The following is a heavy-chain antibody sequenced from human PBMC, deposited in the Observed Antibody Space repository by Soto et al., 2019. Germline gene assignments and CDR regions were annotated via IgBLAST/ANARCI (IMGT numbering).Heavy chain of an antibody. CDR1: GGSFSGYY. Sequence: QVQLQQWGAGLLKPSETLSLTCAVYGGSFSGYYWSWIRQPPGKGLEWIGEINHSGSTNYNPSLKSRVTISVDTSKNQFSSKLSSVTAADTAVYYCAREKPYSSSWYHDYWGQGTLVTVSS. J-gene: IGHJ4*02. D-gene: IGHD6-13*01. CDR2: INHSGST. CDR3: AREKPYSSSWYHDY. V-gene: IGHV4-34*01.